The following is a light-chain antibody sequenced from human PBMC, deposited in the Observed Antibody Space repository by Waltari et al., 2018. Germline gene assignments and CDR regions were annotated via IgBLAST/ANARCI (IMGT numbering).Light chain of an antibody. V-gene: IGLV2-14*01. CDR3: SSYTSTNTLV. J-gene: IGLJ3*02. Sequence: QSDLTQPASVSGSPGRSITISCTGTSSDVGGYNFFSWYQQHPGKAPKFMIYEVSKRPSGVSNRFSGSKSGNTASLTISGLQAEDEADYYCSSYTSTNTLVFGGGTKLTVL. CDR2: EVS. CDR1: SSDVGGYNF.